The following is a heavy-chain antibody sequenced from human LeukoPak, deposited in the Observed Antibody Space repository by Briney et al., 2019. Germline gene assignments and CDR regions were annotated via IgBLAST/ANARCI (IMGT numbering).Heavy chain of an antibody. CDR2: ISYDGSNK. D-gene: IGHD2-2*01. V-gene: IGHV3-30*04. CDR3: ARDNSGYCSSTSCYWFSGWFDP. Sequence: GGSLRLSCAASGFTFSSYAMHWVRQAPGKGLEWVAVISYDGSNKYYADSVKGRFTISRDNSKNTLYLQMNSLRAEDTAVYYCARDNSGYCSSTSCYWFSGWFDPWGQGTLVTISS. J-gene: IGHJ5*02. CDR1: GFTFSSYA.